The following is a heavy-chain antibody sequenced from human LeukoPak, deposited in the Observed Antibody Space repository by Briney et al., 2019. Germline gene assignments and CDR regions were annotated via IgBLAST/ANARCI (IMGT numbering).Heavy chain of an antibody. CDR2: IYPGDSDT. D-gene: IGHD2-15*01. V-gene: IGHV5-51*01. Sequence: GESLKISCKGSGYSFTSYWIGWVRQMPGKGLEWMGIIYPGDSDTRYSPSFQGQVTISADKPISTAHLQWSSLKASDTAMYYCARLNEGYCSGGSCYRGLFDYWGQGALVTVSS. CDR1: GYSFTSYW. CDR3: ARLNEGYCSGGSCYRGLFDY. J-gene: IGHJ4*02.